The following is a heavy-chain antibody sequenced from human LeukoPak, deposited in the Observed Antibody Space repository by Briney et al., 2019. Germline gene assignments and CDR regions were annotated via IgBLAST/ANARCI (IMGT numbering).Heavy chain of an antibody. CDR1: GFPFSGYS. CDR2: MSILSGIT. CDR3: AKDDAYYYGSGTCFDY. J-gene: IGHJ4*02. Sequence: PGGSLRLSCAGSGFPFSGYSMNWVRQTPGKGLEWVSSMSILSGITYYAESVKGRFTVSRDNSKNTLYLQMNSLRAEDTAVYYCAKDDAYYYGSGTCFDYWGQGTLVTVSS. V-gene: IGHV3-21*01. D-gene: IGHD3-10*01.